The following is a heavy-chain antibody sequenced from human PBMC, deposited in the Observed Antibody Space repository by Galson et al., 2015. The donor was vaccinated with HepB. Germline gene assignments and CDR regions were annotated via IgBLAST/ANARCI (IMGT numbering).Heavy chain of an antibody. V-gene: IGHV3-11*05. Sequence: SLRLSCAASGFTFSDYYMSWIRQAPGKGLEWVSYISSSSDYTNYADSVKGRFTISRDNAKNSLYLQMNSLRAEDTAVYYCARDLAGGLDYWGQGTLVTVSS. CDR3: ARDLAGGLDY. D-gene: IGHD6-19*01. CDR2: ISSSSDYT. CDR1: GFTFSDYY. J-gene: IGHJ4*02.